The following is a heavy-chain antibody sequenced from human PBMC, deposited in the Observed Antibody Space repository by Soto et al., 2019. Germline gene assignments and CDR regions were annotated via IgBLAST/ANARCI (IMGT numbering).Heavy chain of an antibody. CDR3: AKDTVGGYSFWSGYYSDGLDV. CDR2: ISGSADGT. V-gene: IGHV3-23*01. Sequence: EVKLLESGGGLAQPGGSLRLSCVGSGFTFDSYAISWVRQAPGERLQWIAAISGSADGTDYAHSGRGRFTISRDNAKKTVQLQMDSLRVEDTAVYFCAKDTVGGYSFWSGYYSDGLDVWGQGTLVSVS. J-gene: IGHJ3*01. D-gene: IGHD3-3*01. CDR1: GFTFDSYA.